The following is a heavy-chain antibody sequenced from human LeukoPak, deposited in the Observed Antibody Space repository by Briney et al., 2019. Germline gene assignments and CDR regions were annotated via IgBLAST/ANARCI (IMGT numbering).Heavy chain of an antibody. V-gene: IGHV4-38-2*02. CDR3: ARDGGSGSSDFDY. CDR2: IYHSGST. Sequence: SETLSLTCAVSGYSISSGYYWGWIRQPPGKGLEWIGSIYHSGSTYYSPSLKSRVTISVDTSKNQFSLKLSSVTAADTAVYYCARDGGSGSSDFDYWGQGTLVTVSS. CDR1: GYSISSGYY. D-gene: IGHD1-26*01. J-gene: IGHJ4*02.